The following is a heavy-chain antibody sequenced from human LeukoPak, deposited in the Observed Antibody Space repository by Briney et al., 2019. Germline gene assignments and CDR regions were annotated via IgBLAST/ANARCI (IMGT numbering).Heavy chain of an antibody. CDR1: GFTFSSYA. CDR2: ISYDGSNK. V-gene: IGHV3-30-3*01. J-gene: IGHJ3*02. CDR3: AKDRRYYDFWSGYVHDAFDI. Sequence: GGSLRLSCAASGFTFSSYAMHWVRQAPGKGLEWVAVISYDGSNKYYADSVKGRFTISRDNSKNTLYLQMNSLRAEDTAVYYCAKDRRYYDFWSGYVHDAFDIWGQGTMVTVSS. D-gene: IGHD3-3*01.